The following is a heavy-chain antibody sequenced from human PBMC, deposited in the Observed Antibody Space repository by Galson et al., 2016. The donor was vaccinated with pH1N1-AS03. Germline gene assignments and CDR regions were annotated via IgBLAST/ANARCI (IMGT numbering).Heavy chain of an antibody. V-gene: IGHV3-74*01. J-gene: IGHJ4*02. D-gene: IGHD2/OR15-2a*01. Sequence: SLRLSCAASELTFSRYAMSWVRQVPGKGLVWVSQINTDGTETIYADSVKGRFTISRDNAKNTLYLQMNSLRAEDTALYYCADPFGLPWGQGTLITVSS. CDR2: INTDGTET. CDR3: ADPFGLP. CDR1: ELTFSRYA.